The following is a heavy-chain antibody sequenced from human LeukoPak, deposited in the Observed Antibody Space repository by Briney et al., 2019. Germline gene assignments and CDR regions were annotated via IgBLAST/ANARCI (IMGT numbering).Heavy chain of an antibody. CDR2: INPNSGGT. CDR1: GYTFTGYY. J-gene: IGHJ6*02. CDR3: ARDLVDCSSTSCYNYGMDV. V-gene: IGHV1-2*02. D-gene: IGHD2-2*02. Sequence: ASVKVSCKASGYTFTGYYMHWVRQAPGQGLEWMGWINPNSGGTNYAQKFQGRVTMTRDTSISTAYMELSRLRSDDTAVYYGARDLVDCSSTSCYNYGMDVWGQGTTVTVSS.